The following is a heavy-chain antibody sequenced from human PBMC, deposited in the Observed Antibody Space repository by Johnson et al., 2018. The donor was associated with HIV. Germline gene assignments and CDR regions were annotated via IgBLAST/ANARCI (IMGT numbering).Heavy chain of an antibody. CDR3: VKDLGLQFMEWSTAPADAFHI. Sequence: VQLVESGGGLLQIGGSLRLSCAASGFTFSAYEMHWVRQSTAKGLEWVSSIDTSGDTYYSDSVKGRFTISRENAKNSLYLQMNSLRGGDTAVYYCVKDLGLQFMEWSTAPADAFHIWGQGTMVTVSS. V-gene: IGHV3-13*04. CDR1: GFTFSAYE. J-gene: IGHJ3*02. D-gene: IGHD3-3*01. CDR2: IDTSGDT.